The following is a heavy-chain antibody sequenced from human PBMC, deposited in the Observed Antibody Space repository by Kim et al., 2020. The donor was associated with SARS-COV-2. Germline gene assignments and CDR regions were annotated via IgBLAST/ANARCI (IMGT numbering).Heavy chain of an antibody. Sequence: ASVKVSCKASGYSFTTYAMNWVRQAPGQGLKWIGWINTDTGKPTYAQGFTGRFVFSLDTSVNTAYLQISSLEAGDAAIYYCARQSPAILPDYWGQGTLVTVSS. CDR1: GYSFTTYA. J-gene: IGHJ4*02. CDR2: INTDTGKP. CDR3: ARQSPAILPDY. V-gene: IGHV7-4-1*02.